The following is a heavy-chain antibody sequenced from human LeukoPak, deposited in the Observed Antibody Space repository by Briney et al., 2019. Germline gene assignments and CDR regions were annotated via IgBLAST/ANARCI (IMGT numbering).Heavy chain of an antibody. CDR2: ISYDGSNK. J-gene: IGHJ3*02. CDR3: AKDQLTGGYNYGYGTFDI. Sequence: PGGSLRLSCAASGFTFSSYAMHWVRQAPGKGLEWVAVISYDGSNKYYADAVKGRSTISRDNSKNTLYLQMNSLRAEDTAVYYCAKDQLTGGYNYGYGTFDILGQGTMVTVSS. CDR1: GFTFSSYA. V-gene: IGHV3-30*04. D-gene: IGHD5-18*01.